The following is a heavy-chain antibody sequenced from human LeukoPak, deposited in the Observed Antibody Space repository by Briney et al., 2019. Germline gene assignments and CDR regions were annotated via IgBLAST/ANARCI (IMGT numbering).Heavy chain of an antibody. CDR2: IKQDGSEK. CDR1: GFTFSSYS. Sequence: GGSLRLSCAASGFTFSSYSMSWVRQAPGKGLEWVANIKQDGSEKYYVDSVKGRFTISRDNAKNSLYLQMNSLRAEDTAVYYCARDVPTLRFLEWLPGGYYMDVWGKGTTVTVSS. CDR3: ARDVPTLRFLEWLPGGYYMDV. V-gene: IGHV3-7*01. J-gene: IGHJ6*03. D-gene: IGHD3-3*01.